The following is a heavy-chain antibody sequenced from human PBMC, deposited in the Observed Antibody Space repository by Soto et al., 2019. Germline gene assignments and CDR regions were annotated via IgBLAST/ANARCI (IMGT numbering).Heavy chain of an antibody. Sequence: GGSLRLSWAAAGFTFSSYGVHWVRQAPGKGLEWVAVISYDGSNKYYADSVKGRFTISRDNSKNTLYLQMNSLRAEDTAVYYCAKDLTPSTYYGSGKDGNWFDHWGQGTLVTVS. CDR3: AKDLTPSTYYGSGKDGNWFDH. V-gene: IGHV3-30*18. J-gene: IGHJ5*02. CDR2: ISYDGSNK. D-gene: IGHD3-10*01. CDR1: GFTFSSYG.